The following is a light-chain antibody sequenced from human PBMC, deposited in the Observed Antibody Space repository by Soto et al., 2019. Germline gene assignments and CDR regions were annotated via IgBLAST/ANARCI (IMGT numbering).Light chain of an antibody. Sequence: DILLTQSPGTLSLSPGERSTLSCRASQSVSSKLAWYQQKPGQAPRLLIYGASTRATGIPARFSGSGSGTEFTLTISGLQSEDFAVYYCQQYNNWPPWTFGQGTKVDIK. CDR3: QQYNNWPPWT. CDR1: QSVSSK. V-gene: IGKV3-15*01. CDR2: GAS. J-gene: IGKJ1*01.